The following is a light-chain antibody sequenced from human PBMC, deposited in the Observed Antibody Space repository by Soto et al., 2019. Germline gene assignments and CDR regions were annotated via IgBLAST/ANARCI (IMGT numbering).Light chain of an antibody. CDR3: QQYGRTPYT. Sequence: EIVLTQSPGTLSLSPGERATLSCRASQSVSSSYLAWYQHKPGQAPRLLIYGASRRATGIPDRFSGSGSGTDFTLNISRLEPEDFAVYYCQQYGRTPYTFGQGTKLEIK. CDR1: QSVSSSY. V-gene: IGKV3-20*01. J-gene: IGKJ2*01. CDR2: GAS.